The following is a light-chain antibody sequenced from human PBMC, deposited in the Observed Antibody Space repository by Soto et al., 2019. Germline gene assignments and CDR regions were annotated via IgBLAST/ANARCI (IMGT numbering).Light chain of an antibody. CDR1: QSFDSRY. J-gene: IGKJ2*02. Sequence: EIVLTQSPGTLSLSPGESATLSCRASQSFDSRYLTWYQQQAGQAPRLLIYGASIRATGVPDTFSGSGSGTDFTLTISRLEPEDFAVYYCKQYGDSPPWTFGKGTKLEIK. CDR2: GAS. V-gene: IGKV3-20*01. CDR3: KQYGDSPPWT.